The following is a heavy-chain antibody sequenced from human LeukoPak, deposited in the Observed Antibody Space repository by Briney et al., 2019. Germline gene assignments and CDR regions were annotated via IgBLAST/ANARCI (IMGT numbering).Heavy chain of an antibody. CDR1: GGTFSSYA. Sequence: SVKVSCKASGGTFSSYAISWVRQAPGQGLEWMGGIIPIFGTPNYSQKFQGRVTITADESTSTAYMELSSLRSEDTAVYYCARGGVADIIRGYWFDPWGQGTGVTVSS. V-gene: IGHV1-69*13. J-gene: IGHJ5*02. CDR3: ARGGVADIIRGYWFDP. D-gene: IGHD3-10*01. CDR2: IIPIFGTP.